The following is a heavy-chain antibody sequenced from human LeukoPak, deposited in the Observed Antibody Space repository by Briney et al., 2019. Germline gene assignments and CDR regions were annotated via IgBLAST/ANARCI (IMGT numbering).Heavy chain of an antibody. D-gene: IGHD3-22*01. CDR3: ARVDYYDSSGLNAFDI. CDR1: GGSINSGGYS. Sequence: SETLSLTCTVSGGSINSGGYSWSWIRQPPGKGLEWIGYIYHSGSTYYNPSLKSRVTISVDRSKNQFTLKLSSVTAADTAVYYCARVDYYDSSGLNAFDIWGQGTMVTVSS. V-gene: IGHV4-30-2*01. CDR2: IYHSGST. J-gene: IGHJ3*02.